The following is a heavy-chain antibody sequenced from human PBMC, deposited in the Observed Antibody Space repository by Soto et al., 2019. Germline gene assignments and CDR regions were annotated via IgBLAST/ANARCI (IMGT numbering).Heavy chain of an antibody. V-gene: IGHV3-49*03. D-gene: IGHD5-18*01. Sequence: QPGGSLSLSCTASGFTFGDYAMSWIRQAPGEGLEWVGFIRSKAYGGTTEYAASVKGRFTISRDDSKSSAYLQMNSLKTEDTAGYYCTRVIEDTAMVTFYYNGMDVWGQG. CDR3: TRVIEDTAMVTFYYNGMDV. CDR2: IRSKAYGGTT. J-gene: IGHJ6*02. CDR1: GFTFGDYA.